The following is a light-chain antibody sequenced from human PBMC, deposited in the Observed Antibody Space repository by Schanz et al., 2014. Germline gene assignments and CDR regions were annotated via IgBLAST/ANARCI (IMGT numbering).Light chain of an antibody. CDR3: QTWGNGLVI. Sequence: QPVLTQSPSASASLGASVKLTCTLSSGHSSYAIAWHQQQPEKGPRFLMKVNSDGSHRKGDGIPDRFSGSSSGSERYLTVSSLQSEDEADYYCQTWGNGLVIFGGGTKLTVL. CDR1: SGHSSYA. J-gene: IGLJ2*01. V-gene: IGLV4-69*01. CDR2: VNSDGSH.